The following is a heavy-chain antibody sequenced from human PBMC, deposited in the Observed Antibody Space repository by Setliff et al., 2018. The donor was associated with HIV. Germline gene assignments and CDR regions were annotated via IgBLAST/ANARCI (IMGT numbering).Heavy chain of an antibody. D-gene: IGHD2-2*01. CDR1: GFTFSSYS. J-gene: IGHJ5*02. CDR2: IYIDGTP. CDR3: ARHWCSTSCYGFLGGAHNWFDP. Sequence: SETLRLSCAASGFTFSSYSMNWVRQPPGKGLEWIGYIYIDGTPNYNPSLKSRVTISVDTSKNTFSLKLSSVAAADTAVYYCARHWCSTSCYGFLGGAHNWFDPWGQGTLVTVSS. V-gene: IGHV4-4*08.